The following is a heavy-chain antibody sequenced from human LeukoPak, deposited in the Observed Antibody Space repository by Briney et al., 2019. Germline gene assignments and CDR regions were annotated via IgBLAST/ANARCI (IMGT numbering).Heavy chain of an antibody. Sequence: GGSLRLSCAASGFTFSSYAMHWVRQAPGKGLEWVAVISYDGSNKYYADSVKGRFTISRDNSKNTLYLQMNSLRAEDTAVYYCARGGLSSGWYGRYFDYWGQGTLVTVSS. V-gene: IGHV3-30*04. CDR3: ARGGLSSGWYGRYFDY. CDR2: ISYDGSNK. CDR1: GFTFSSYA. J-gene: IGHJ4*02. D-gene: IGHD6-19*01.